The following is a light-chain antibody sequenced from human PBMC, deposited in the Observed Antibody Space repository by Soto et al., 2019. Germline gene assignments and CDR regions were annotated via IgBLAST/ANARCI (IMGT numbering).Light chain of an antibody. CDR3: QLSYSSPWT. CDR2: AAS. CDR1: QSISNY. Sequence: DIQMTQSPSSLSASVGDRVTITCRASQSISNYLNWYQQKPGKAPNLLIYAASTLQSGVPSRFSGSGSGTDFTLTISSLQAEDFATYYCQLSYSSPWTFGQGTKVDIK. V-gene: IGKV1-39*01. J-gene: IGKJ1*01.